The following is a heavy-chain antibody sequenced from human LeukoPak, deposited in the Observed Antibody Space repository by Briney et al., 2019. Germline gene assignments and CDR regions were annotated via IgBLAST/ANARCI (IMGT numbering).Heavy chain of an antibody. V-gene: IGHV1-69*01. J-gene: IGHJ4*02. D-gene: IGHD5-18*01. CDR3: ARASRDDTAMATPFAY. Sequence: SVKVSCKASGGTFSNYALNGVRQAPGQGLEWMGGITPIFGTANYLQKFQGRVTITADESPRTAYMELSRLRSEDTAIYYCARASRDDTAMATPFAYWGQGTLVTVSS. CDR2: ITPIFGTA. CDR1: GGTFSNYA.